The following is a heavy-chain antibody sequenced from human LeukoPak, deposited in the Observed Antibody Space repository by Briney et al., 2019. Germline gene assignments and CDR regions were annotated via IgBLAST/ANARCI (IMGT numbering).Heavy chain of an antibody. V-gene: IGHV5-51*01. CDR1: GYSSTSYW. D-gene: IGHD5-12*01. J-gene: IGHJ4*02. CDR3: ARHGYSGYVRALDY. CDR2: IYPGDSDT. Sequence: SMKISCKGSGYSSTSYWICCVRQMPAKGLEWMGIIYPGDSDTRYSPSFQGQVTISADKSISTAYLQWSTLKASDTAMYYCARHGYSGYVRALDYWGQGTLVTVSS.